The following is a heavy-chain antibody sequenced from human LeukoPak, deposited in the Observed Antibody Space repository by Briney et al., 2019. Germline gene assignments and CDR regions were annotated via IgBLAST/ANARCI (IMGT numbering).Heavy chain of an antibody. D-gene: IGHD1-1*01. V-gene: IGHV1-2*02. CDR1: GYTFSGFY. J-gene: IGHJ5*02. Sequence: GASVKVSCKAAGYTFSGFYMHWVRQAPGQGLEWMGWINPNSGGTKFAQKFQGRVTMTRDTSISTAYMELSRLRSDDTAVYYWAREAETTLNWFDPWGQGTLVTVSS. CDR3: AREAETTLNWFDP. CDR2: INPNSGGT.